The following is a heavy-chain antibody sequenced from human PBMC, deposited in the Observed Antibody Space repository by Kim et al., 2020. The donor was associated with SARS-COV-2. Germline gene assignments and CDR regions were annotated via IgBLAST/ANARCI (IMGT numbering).Heavy chain of an antibody. CDR3: AKEAVVAATAVDY. V-gene: IGHV3-30*02. Sequence: YADSFKVQFTISRDDSRTTLYLHMNSLRAEDTAVYYCAKEAVVAATAVDYWGQGTLVTVSS. J-gene: IGHJ4*02. D-gene: IGHD2-15*01.